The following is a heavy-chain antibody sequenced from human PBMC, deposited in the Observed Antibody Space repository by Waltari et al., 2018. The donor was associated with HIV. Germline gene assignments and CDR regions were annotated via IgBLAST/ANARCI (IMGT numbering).Heavy chain of an antibody. V-gene: IGHV3-21*04. Sequence: QTGGGRVMPWGTLKLPCSGSGFTFKRHGLSWLRQAPGGGLEWISSITDNSDFIHYADSVKGRFTVSRDNTKNSLFLEMSGLRDEDTALYYCAAFTCGEDCRDGFDVWGQGAMLIVSS. CDR3: AAFTCGEDCRDGFDV. CDR1: GFTFKRHG. J-gene: IGHJ3*01. CDR2: ITDNSDFI. D-gene: IGHD3-10*01.